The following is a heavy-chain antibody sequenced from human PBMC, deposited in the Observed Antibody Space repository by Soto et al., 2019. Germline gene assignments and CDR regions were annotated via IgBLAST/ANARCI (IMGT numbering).Heavy chain of an antibody. CDR1: GGSISSSSYY. CDR3: ARLPYYYDSSGYY. J-gene: IGHJ4*02. V-gene: IGHV4-39*01. CDR2: IYYSGST. Sequence: SETLSLTCTVSGGSISSSSYYWGWIRQPPGKGLEWIGSIYYSGSTYYNPSLKSRVTISADTSKNQFSLKLSSVTAADTAVYYCARLPYYYDSSGYYWGQGTLVTVSS. D-gene: IGHD3-22*01.